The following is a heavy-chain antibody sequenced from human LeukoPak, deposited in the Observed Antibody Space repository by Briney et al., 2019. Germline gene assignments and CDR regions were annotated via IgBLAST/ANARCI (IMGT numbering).Heavy chain of an antibody. Sequence: ASVKVSCKASGYTFTSYGISWVRQAPGQGLEWMGWISAYNGNTNYAQKLQGRVTMTTDTSTSTAYMGLRSLRSDDTAVYYCARDQYSSSWYGSEYYGMDVWGQGTTVTVSS. J-gene: IGHJ6*02. CDR3: ARDQYSSSWYGSEYYGMDV. V-gene: IGHV1-18*01. D-gene: IGHD6-13*01. CDR1: GYTFTSYG. CDR2: ISAYNGNT.